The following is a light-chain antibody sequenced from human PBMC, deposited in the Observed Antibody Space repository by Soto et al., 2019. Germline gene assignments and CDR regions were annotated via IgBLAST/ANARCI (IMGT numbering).Light chain of an antibody. V-gene: IGKV1-5*01. CDR3: QQYNSYSPEGLT. Sequence: DIPLTQSPSTLSASVGERVTITCRASQTVNTWLAWYQHKPGKAPKLLIYDASVLETGVPSRFSGFSSGTDFTLTISSLQPDDFATYFCQQYNSYSPEGLTFGGGTKVEI. J-gene: IGKJ4*01. CDR1: QTVNTW. CDR2: DAS.